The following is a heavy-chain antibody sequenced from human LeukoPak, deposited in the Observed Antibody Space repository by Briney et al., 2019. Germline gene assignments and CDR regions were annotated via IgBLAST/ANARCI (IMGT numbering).Heavy chain of an antibody. CDR1: GFTFTSSA. V-gene: IGHV1-2*02. CDR2: INPNSGGT. D-gene: IGHD3-9*01. CDR3: ARAVLLGTDFDY. Sequence: ASVKVSCKASGFTFTSSAMQWVRQAPGQGLEWMGWINPNSGGTNYAQKFQGRVTMTRDTSISTAYMELSRLRSDDTAVYYCARAVLLGTDFDYWGQGTLVTVSS. J-gene: IGHJ4*02.